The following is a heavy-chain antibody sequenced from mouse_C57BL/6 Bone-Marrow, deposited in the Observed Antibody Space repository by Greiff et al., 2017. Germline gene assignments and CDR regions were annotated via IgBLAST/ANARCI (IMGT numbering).Heavy chain of an antibody. V-gene: IGHV1-42*01. J-gene: IGHJ3*01. Sequence: EVQLQQSGPELVKPGASVKISCKASGYSFTGYYMNWVKQSPEKSLEWIGEINPSTGGTTYNQKFKAKATLTVDKSSSTAYMQLKSLTSEDSAVYYCAREDYFSFAYWGQGTLVTVSA. CDR2: INPSTGGT. CDR3: AREDYFSFAY. D-gene: IGHD1-1*02. CDR1: GYSFTGYY.